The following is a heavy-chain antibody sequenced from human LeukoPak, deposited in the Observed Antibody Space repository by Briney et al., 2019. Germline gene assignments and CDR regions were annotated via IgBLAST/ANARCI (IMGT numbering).Heavy chain of an antibody. CDR3: ARHKQSYYFDY. D-gene: IGHD1/OR15-1a*01. J-gene: IGHJ4*02. CDR1: GGSISSYY. V-gene: IGHV4-59*08. CDR2: IYYSGST. Sequence: SETLSHTCTVSGGSISSYYWSWIRQPPGKGLEWIGYIYYSGSTNYNPSLKSRVTISVDTSKNQFSLKLSSVTAADTAVYYCARHKQSYYFDYWGQGTLVTVSS.